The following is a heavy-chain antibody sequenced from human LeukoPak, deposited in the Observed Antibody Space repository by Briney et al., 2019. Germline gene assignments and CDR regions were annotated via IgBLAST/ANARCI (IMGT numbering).Heavy chain of an antibody. Sequence: SGGSLRLSCAASGFTLSSHSMNWVRQAPGKGLEWVSYISSGSSSIFYADSVKGRFTISRDNAKNSLYLQMNSLRAEDTAVYYCARGSLGDGSLLIDYWGQGTLVTVSS. CDR3: ARGSLGDGSLLIDY. CDR1: GFTLSSHS. V-gene: IGHV3-48*04. D-gene: IGHD1-26*01. CDR2: ISSGSSSI. J-gene: IGHJ4*02.